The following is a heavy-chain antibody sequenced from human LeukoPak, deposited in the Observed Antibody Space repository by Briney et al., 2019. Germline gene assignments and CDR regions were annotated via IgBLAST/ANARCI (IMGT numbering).Heavy chain of an antibody. CDR2: IYWDDDK. V-gene: IGHV2-5*02. CDR1: GFLLSASGLG. J-gene: IGHJ4*02. D-gene: IGHD6-6*01. Sequence: ESGPTLVNPTQTLTLTCTFSGFLLSASGLGVGWIRQPPGNALEWLALIYWDDDKRYSPSLKSRLTITKDTSKNQVVLTVTTMDPVDTATYYCARHTEKLVLDYWGQGTLVTVSS. CDR3: ARHTEKLVLDY.